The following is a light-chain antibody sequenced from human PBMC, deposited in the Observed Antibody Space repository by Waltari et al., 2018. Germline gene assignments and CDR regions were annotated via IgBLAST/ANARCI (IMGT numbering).Light chain of an antibody. CDR3: QQYKNWFWT. V-gene: IGKV3-15*01. CDR2: GAS. Sequence: DISMTQFPVTLSVSPGERATLSCRASQMVTSNLAWYQQKPGQAPRLRIYGASTRATGVPARFSGSGSGTDFTLTISSMQSEDFAVYYCQQYKNWFWTFGQGTKVEIK. J-gene: IGKJ1*01. CDR1: QMVTSN.